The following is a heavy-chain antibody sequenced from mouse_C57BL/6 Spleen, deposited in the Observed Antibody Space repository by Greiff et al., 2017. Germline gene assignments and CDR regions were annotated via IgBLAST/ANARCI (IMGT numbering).Heavy chain of an antibody. CDR3: ARKREYYGSFDY. CDR2: INPNNGGT. D-gene: IGHD1-1*01. Sequence: VQLQQSGPELVKPGASVKISCKASGYTFTDYYMNWVKQSHGKSLEWIGDINPNNGGTSYNQKFKGKATLTVDKSSSTAYMELRSLTSEDSAVYYCARKREYYGSFDYWGQGTTLTVSS. CDR1: GYTFTDYY. J-gene: IGHJ2*01. V-gene: IGHV1-26*01.